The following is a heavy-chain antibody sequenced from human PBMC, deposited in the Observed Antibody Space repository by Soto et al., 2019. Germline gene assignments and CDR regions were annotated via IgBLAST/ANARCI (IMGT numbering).Heavy chain of an antibody. CDR1: GFTFSSYD. D-gene: IGHD6-13*01. Sequence: GGSLRLSCAASGFTFSSYDMHWVRQATGKGLEWVSAIGTAGDTYYPGSVKGRFTISRENAKNSLYLQMNSLRAGDTAVYYCARRSSSSLYSGYGMDVWGQGTTVTVSS. CDR2: IGTAGDT. J-gene: IGHJ6*02. V-gene: IGHV3-13*04. CDR3: ARRSSSSLYSGYGMDV.